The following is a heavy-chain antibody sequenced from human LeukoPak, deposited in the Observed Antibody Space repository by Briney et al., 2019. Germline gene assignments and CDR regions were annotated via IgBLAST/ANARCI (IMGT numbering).Heavy chain of an antibody. CDR1: GFTVSSNY. J-gene: IGHJ5*02. CDR3: ARVRYRSWFDP. Sequence: GGSLRLSCAASGFTVSSNYMSWVRQAPGKGLEWVSVIYSGGSTYYADSVEGRFTISRDNSKNTLYLQMNSLRAEDTAVYYCARVRYRSWFDPWGQGTLVTVSS. D-gene: IGHD3-16*02. V-gene: IGHV3-53*01. CDR2: IYSGGST.